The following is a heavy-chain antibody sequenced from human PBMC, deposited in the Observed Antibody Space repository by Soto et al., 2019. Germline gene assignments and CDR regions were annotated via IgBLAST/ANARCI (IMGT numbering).Heavy chain of an antibody. J-gene: IGHJ6*02. Sequence: QPGGSLRLSCAASGFTFSSYAMHWVRQAPGKGLEWVAVISYDGSNKYYADSVKGRFTISRDNSKNTLYLQMNSLRAEDTAVYYCARDGGQSSSSDEGYYYYGMDVWGQGTTVTVSS. D-gene: IGHD6-6*01. CDR2: ISYDGSNK. CDR3: ARDGGQSSSSDEGYYYYGMDV. V-gene: IGHV3-30-3*01. CDR1: GFTFSSYA.